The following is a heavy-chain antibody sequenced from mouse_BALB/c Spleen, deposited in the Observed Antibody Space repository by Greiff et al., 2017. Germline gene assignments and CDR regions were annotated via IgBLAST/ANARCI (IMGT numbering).Heavy chain of an antibody. J-gene: IGHJ4*01. CDR3: ARHVDYAMDY. CDR2: ISSGGGST. Sequence: EVHLVESGGGLVQPGGSRKLSCAASGFAFSSYDMSWVRQTPEKRLEWVAYISSGGGSTYYPDTVKGRFTISRDNAKNTLYLQMSSLKSEDTAMYYCARHVDYAMDYWGQGTSVTVSS. CDR1: GFAFSSYD. V-gene: IGHV5-12-1*01.